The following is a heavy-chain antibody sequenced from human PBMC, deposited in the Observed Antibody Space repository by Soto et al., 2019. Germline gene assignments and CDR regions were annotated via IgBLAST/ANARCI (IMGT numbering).Heavy chain of an antibody. CDR1: GYTFTSYG. J-gene: IGHJ5*02. CDR2: ISAYNGNT. Sequence: ASVKVSCKASGYTFTSYGISWVRQAPGQGLEWMGWISAYNGNTNYAQKLQGRVTMTTDTSTSTAYMELRSLRSDDTAVYYCARDQDCSSTSCYRPGWFDPWGQGTLVTVSS. CDR3: ARDQDCSSTSCYRPGWFDP. D-gene: IGHD2-2*01. V-gene: IGHV1-18*01.